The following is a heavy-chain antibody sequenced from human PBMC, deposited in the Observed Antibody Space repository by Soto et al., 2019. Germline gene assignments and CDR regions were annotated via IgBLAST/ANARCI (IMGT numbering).Heavy chain of an antibody. Sequence: ASVKVSCKASGYTFTSYDINWVRHATGQGLEWMGWMNPNSGNTGYAQKFQGRVTMTRNTSISTAYMELSSLRSEDTAVYYCARKWPYYYYYGMDVWGQGTTVTVSS. CDR3: ARKWPYYYYYGMDV. J-gene: IGHJ6*02. CDR1: GYTFTSYD. CDR2: MNPNSGNT. V-gene: IGHV1-8*01. D-gene: IGHD5-12*01.